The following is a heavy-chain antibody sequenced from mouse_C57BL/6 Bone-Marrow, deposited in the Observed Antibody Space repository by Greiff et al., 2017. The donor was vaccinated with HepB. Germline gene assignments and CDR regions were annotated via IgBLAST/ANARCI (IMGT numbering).Heavy chain of an antibody. J-gene: IGHJ3*01. Sequence: QVQLKQPGAELVMPGASVKLSCKASGYTFTSYWMHWVKQRPGQVLEWIGEIDPSDSYTNYNQKFKGKSTLTVDKSSSTAYMQLSSLTSEDSAVYYCAGGNYGFAYWGQGTLVTVSA. CDR2: IDPSDSYT. CDR3: AGGNYGFAY. CDR1: GYTFTSYW. V-gene: IGHV1-69*01. D-gene: IGHD2-1*01.